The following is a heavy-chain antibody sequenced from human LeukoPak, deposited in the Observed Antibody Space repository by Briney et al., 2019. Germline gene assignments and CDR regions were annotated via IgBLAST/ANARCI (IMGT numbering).Heavy chain of an antibody. CDR3: ARFLEIGYGNAPFDY. CDR1: GFTFSSYS. D-gene: IGHD1-1*01. J-gene: IGHJ4*02. V-gene: IGHV3-21*01. Sequence: GGSLRLSCAASGFTFSSYSMNWVRQAPGKGLEWVSSISSSSSYIYYADSVKGRFTISRDNAKNSLYLQMNSLRAEDTAVYYCARFLEIGYGNAPFDYWGQGTLVTVSS. CDR2: ISSSSSYI.